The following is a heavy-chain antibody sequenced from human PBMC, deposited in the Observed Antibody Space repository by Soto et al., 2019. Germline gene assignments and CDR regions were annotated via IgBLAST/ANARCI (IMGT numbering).Heavy chain of an antibody. V-gene: IGHV4-39*01. J-gene: IGHJ6*03. CDR1: GCSVSSSSYY. Sequence: SETLSLXCTVSGCSVSSSSYYWGWVRQPPGKGLEWIGSVYYSGSTYYNPSLESRVTISVDKSKNQFSLKLMSLSAADTAVYSCARVARRGFVRSGYPDLYYYYYMDVWGKGTTVTVSS. CDR3: ARVARRGFVRSGYPDLYYYYYMDV. CDR2: VYYSGST. D-gene: IGHD3-3*01.